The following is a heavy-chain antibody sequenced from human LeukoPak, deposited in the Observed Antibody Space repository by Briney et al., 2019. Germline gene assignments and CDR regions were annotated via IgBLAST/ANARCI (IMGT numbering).Heavy chain of an antibody. CDR2: ISSSSSYI. J-gene: IGHJ4*02. D-gene: IGHD3-22*01. CDR3: ASLALYDSSGYYPYSAPLNY. V-gene: IGHV3-21*01. CDR1: GFTFSSYS. Sequence: GGPLRLSCAASGFTFSSYSMNWVRQAPGKGLEWVSSISSSSSYIYYADSVKGRFTISRDNAKNSLYLQMNSLRAEDTAVYYCASLALYDSSGYYPYSAPLNYWGQGTLVTVSS.